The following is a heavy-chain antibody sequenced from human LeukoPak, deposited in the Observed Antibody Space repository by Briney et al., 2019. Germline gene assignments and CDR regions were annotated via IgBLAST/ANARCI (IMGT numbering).Heavy chain of an antibody. CDR3: AKGAPTVSTFDLYHFDY. CDR2: TSGSGGST. V-gene: IGHV3-23*01. CDR1: GFSFSNYG. Sequence: GGSLRLSCAASGFSFSNYGMSRARQAPGKGLGWVSATSGSGGSTYYADSVKGRFIISRDNSKHTRYMQLNSLRAEDTAVYYCAKGAPTVSTFDLYHFDYWGQGTLVTVSS. J-gene: IGHJ4*02. D-gene: IGHD4-17*01.